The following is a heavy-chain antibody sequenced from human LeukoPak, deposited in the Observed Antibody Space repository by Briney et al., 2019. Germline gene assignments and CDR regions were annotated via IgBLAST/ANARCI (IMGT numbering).Heavy chain of an antibody. CDR2: IRFDGSNK. CDR3: AEDWFSSQLLSYFDY. CDR1: GFTFSSYG. D-gene: IGHD2-2*01. J-gene: IGHJ4*02. V-gene: IGHV3-30*02. Sequence: HTGGSLRLSCVASGFTFSSYGMHWVRQAPGKGLEWMAFIRFDGSNKYYADSVKGRFTISRDNSKNTLYLQMNSLRVEDTAVYYCAEDWFSSQLLSYFDYWGQGTLVTVSS.